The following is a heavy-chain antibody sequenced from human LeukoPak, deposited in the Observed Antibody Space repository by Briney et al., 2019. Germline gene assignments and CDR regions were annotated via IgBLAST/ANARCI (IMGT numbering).Heavy chain of an antibody. CDR2: MNPNSGNT. Sequence: GASVKVSCKASGYTFTSYDINWVRQATGQGLEWMGWMNPNSGNTGYAQKFQGRVTITRNTSISTAYMELSSLRSEDTAVYYCARVSRVVVPAAPDYWGQGTLVTVSS. J-gene: IGHJ4*02. CDR3: ARVSRVVVPAAPDY. CDR1: GYTFTSYD. D-gene: IGHD2-2*01. V-gene: IGHV1-8*03.